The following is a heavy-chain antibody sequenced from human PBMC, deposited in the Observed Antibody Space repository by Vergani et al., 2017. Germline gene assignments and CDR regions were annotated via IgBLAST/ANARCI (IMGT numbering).Heavy chain of an antibody. CDR3: ARESRGGYPWFEGSF. Sequence: EVQLVEFGGGLVQPGGSLRLSCAASGFTFSSYWMHWVRQAPGKGLVWVSRINSDGSSTSYADSVKGRFTISRDNAKNTLYLQMNSLRAEDTAVYYCARESRGGYPWFEGSFWGQGTLVTVSS. CDR1: GFTFSSYW. V-gene: IGHV3-74*01. CDR2: INSDGSST. D-gene: IGHD3-10*01. J-gene: IGHJ4*02.